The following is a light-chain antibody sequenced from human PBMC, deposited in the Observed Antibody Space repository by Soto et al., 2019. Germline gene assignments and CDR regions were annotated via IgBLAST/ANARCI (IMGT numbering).Light chain of an antibody. CDR1: QSLVSRDGNTY. CDR2: KVS. Sequence: DVVMTQSPLSLPVTLGQAASMSCKSSQSLVSRDGNTYLNWFQQRPGQSPRRLVYKVSNRDSGVPDRLSGSGSGTDFTLKISRVEAEDVGVYYCMQGGHWPTFGQGTKLEIK. J-gene: IGKJ2*01. V-gene: IGKV2-30*01. CDR3: MQGGHWPT.